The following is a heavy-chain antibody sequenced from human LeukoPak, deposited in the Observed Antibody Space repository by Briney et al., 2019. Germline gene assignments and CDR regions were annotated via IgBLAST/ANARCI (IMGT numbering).Heavy chain of an antibody. D-gene: IGHD3-22*01. CDR2: ISYDGSNK. V-gene: IGHV3-30*18. J-gene: IGHJ4*02. CDR1: GVTFSSYG. Sequence: GGSLRLSCAASGVTFSSYGMHGGREAPGEGLEWGAVISYDGSNKYYAGSVKGRFTISRDNSKNTLYLQMNSLRAEDKAVYYCAKDLKSSGYYPIDYWGQGTLVTVSS. CDR3: AKDLKSSGYYPIDY.